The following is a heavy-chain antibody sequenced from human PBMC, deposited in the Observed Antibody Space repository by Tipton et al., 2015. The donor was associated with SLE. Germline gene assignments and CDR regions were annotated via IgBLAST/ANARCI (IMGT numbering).Heavy chain of an antibody. CDR3: ARGPPPYYYDNSGLGVTSLDY. D-gene: IGHD3-22*01. V-gene: IGHV4-34*01. CDR1: GGSFSGYY. Sequence: TLSLTCAVYGGSFSGYYWSWIRQPPGKGLEWIGEINHSGSTNYNPSLKSRVTISVDTSKNQFSLKLSSVTAADTAVYYCARGPPPYYYDNSGLGVTSLDYWGQGTLVTVSS. J-gene: IGHJ4*02. CDR2: INHSGST.